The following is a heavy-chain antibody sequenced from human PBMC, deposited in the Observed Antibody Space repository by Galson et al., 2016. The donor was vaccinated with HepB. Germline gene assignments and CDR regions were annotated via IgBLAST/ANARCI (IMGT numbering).Heavy chain of an antibody. D-gene: IGHD2-21*01. Sequence: SETLSLTCSVSGGSIDTGKFYWHWFRQPPGKGLEWIGNIYYTRKTRFSPSLESRVTISLDTSKNQFSLKLTSVTFADTAIYYCATDLAFWGQGLLVTVSS. CDR1: GGSIDTGKFY. V-gene: IGHV4-39*07. CDR2: IYYTRKT. CDR3: ATDLAF. J-gene: IGHJ4*02.